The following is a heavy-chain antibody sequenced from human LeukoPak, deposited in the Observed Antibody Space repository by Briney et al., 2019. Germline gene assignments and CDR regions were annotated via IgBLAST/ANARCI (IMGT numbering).Heavy chain of an antibody. D-gene: IGHD6-13*01. CDR2: INPNSGGT. CDR1: GYTFTGYY. CDR3: ARGDGSSWSHFDY. J-gene: IGHJ4*02. V-gene: IGHV1-2*04. Sequence: ASVKVSCKASGYTFTGYYMHWVRQAPGQGLEWMGWINPNSGGTNYAQKFQGWVTMTRDTSISTAYMELSRLRSDDTAVYYCARGDGSSWSHFDYWGQGTLVTVSS.